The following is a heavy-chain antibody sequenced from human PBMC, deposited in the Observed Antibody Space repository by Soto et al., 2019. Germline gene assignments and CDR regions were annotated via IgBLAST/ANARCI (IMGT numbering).Heavy chain of an antibody. CDR1: GFTFSSYA. CDR2: LSGSGVST. Sequence: EVQLLESGGGLVQPGGSPRLSCAASGFTFSSYAMTWVRQAPGKGLEWVSALSGSGVSTYYADSVKGRFTISRDNSKNTLDLRMNSLRAEDTAVYYCAKGGGSKDYYDTSGYYLYYYYAMDVWGQGTTVTVSS. CDR3: AKGGGSKDYYDTSGYYLYYYYAMDV. V-gene: IGHV3-23*01. J-gene: IGHJ6*02. D-gene: IGHD3-22*01.